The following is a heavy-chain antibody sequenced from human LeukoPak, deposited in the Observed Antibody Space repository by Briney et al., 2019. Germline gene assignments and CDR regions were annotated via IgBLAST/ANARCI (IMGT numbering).Heavy chain of an antibody. V-gene: IGHV3-48*01. CDR3: ARGGLSIMGY. CDR1: GFTFSGYW. D-gene: IGHD2/OR15-2a*01. Sequence: QSGGSLRLSCAASGFTFSGYWMHWVRQAPGKGLEWVSYISSSGSTKYYADSVKGRFTISRDNARNSLYLQMNSLRAEDTAVYFCARGGLSIMGYWGQGTLVTVSS. CDR2: ISSSGSTK. J-gene: IGHJ4*02.